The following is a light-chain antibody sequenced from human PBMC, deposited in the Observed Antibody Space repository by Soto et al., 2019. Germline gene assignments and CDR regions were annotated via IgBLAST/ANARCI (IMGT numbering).Light chain of an antibody. CDR3: QQYYDYPS. J-gene: IGKJ5*01. CDR2: GAS. V-gene: IGKV1-8*01. CDR1: QGIRRS. Sequence: AIRMTQSPSSLSASSGDRVTITCRASQGIRRSLVWYQQKPGKAPKVLIYGASTLQSGVPSRFSGSGSGTDFTLTISGLQSEDFATYYCQQYYDYPSFGQGTRLEFK.